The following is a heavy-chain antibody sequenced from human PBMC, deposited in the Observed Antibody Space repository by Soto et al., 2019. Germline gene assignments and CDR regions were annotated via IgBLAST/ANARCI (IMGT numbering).Heavy chain of an antibody. D-gene: IGHD3-10*01. CDR3: TRRFSYGSGKYAIDL. Sequence: SETLSLTCSVSGGSISNNFYYWTWIRQPPGKDLEWIGYISNNGNTAYNPSLNSRGTISVDKPKNQFSLKLRSVTAADTAMYYCTRRFSYGSGKYAIDLWGQGATVTVSS. CDR1: GGSISNNFYY. V-gene: IGHV4-61*05. J-gene: IGHJ6*02. CDR2: ISNNGNT.